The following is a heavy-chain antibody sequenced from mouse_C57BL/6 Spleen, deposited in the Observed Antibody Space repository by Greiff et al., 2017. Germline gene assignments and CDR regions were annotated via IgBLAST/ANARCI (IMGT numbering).Heavy chain of an antibody. CDR2: IHPNRGST. D-gene: IGHD2-9*01. Sequence: QVQLKQPGAELVKPGASVKLSCKASGYTFTSYWMHWVKQRPGQGLEWIGMIHPNRGSTNYNEKFKSKATLTVDKSSSTAYMQLSSLTSEDSAVYYCASPYYGYDWGGYYFDYWGQGTTLTVSS. J-gene: IGHJ2*01. CDR3: ASPYYGYDWGGYYFDY. CDR1: GYTFTSYW. V-gene: IGHV1-64*01.